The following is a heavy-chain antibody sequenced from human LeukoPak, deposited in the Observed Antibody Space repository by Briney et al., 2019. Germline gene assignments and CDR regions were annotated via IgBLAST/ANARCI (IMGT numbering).Heavy chain of an antibody. J-gene: IGHJ6*02. Sequence: GAPLRLSCAASGFTFSNYAMSWVRQAPGKGLEWVSAISGSGGSTYYADSVKGRFTVSRDNSKNTLYLQMNSLRAEDTAVYYCAKTMAVAGTSNGMDVWGQGTTVTVSS. CDR2: ISGSGGST. V-gene: IGHV3-23*01. CDR1: GFTFSNYA. D-gene: IGHD6-19*01. CDR3: AKTMAVAGTSNGMDV.